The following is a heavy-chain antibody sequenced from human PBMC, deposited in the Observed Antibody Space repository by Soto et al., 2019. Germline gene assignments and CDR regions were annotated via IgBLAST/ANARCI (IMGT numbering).Heavy chain of an antibody. V-gene: IGHV3-15*07. D-gene: IGHD3-3*01. CDR1: GFTHSNAW. J-gene: IGHJ4*02. CDR2: IKSKVDGGTT. Sequence: EVQLVESGGGVVKPGGSLRLSCAASGFTHSNAWMNWVRQAPGKGLEWVGHIKSKVDGGTTDYPAPVKGRFTISRDDSQNMLYLEMNSLKTEDTAVYYCTTVSHYDFCYWGQGTLVTVSS. CDR3: TTVSHYDFCY.